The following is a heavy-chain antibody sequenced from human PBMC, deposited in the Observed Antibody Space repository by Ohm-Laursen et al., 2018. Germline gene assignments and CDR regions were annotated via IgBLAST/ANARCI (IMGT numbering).Heavy chain of an antibody. CDR2: IYYSGSP. CDR3: ARHTVTNNYFDF. CDR1: GGSISSYY. Sequence: SDTLSLTCTVSGGSISSYYWGWIRQPPGKGLEWLGSIYYSGSPYYNPSLKSRVTISVDTPKKQFSLKLSSVTAADTAVYYCARHTVTNNYFDFWGQGTPVTVSS. V-gene: IGHV4-39*01. J-gene: IGHJ4*02. D-gene: IGHD4-17*01.